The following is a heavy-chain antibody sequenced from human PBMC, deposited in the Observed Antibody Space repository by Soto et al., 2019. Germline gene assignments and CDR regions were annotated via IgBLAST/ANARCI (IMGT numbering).Heavy chain of an antibody. Sequence: QVQLVQSGAEVKKPGSSVKVSCKASGGTFSSYAISWVRQAPGQGLEWMGGIIPIFGTANYAQKFQGRVTITADEPTSRAYRELSRLGSEDTAVYYCARERCSGGSCLPFGSWGQGTLVTVSS. V-gene: IGHV1-69*12. CDR3: ARERCSGGSCLPFGS. CDR2: IIPIFGTA. D-gene: IGHD2-15*01. CDR1: GGTFSSYA. J-gene: IGHJ4*02.